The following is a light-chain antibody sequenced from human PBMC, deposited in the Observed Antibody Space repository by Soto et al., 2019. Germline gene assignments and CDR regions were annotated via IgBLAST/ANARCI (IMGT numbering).Light chain of an antibody. J-gene: IGKJ5*01. CDR1: QSVPRSY. CDR2: GTC. Sequence: EIVLTQSPGTLSLSPGERATLSCRASQSVPRSYLAWYQQKPGQAPRLLIYGTCSRATGIPDRFSGSGSGTDFTLTIRRLEPEDFAVFYCQQYGSSITFGQGTRLEIK. CDR3: QQYGSSIT. V-gene: IGKV3-20*01.